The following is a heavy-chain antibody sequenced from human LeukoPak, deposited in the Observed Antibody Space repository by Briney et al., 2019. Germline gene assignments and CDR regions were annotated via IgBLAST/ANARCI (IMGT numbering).Heavy chain of an antibody. CDR3: ARDPSVYCSGGSCYLDY. D-gene: IGHD2-15*01. CDR2: ISGSGGST. V-gene: IGHV3-23*01. J-gene: IGHJ4*02. Sequence: PGGSLRLSCAASGFTFSSYAMSWVRQAPGKGLEWVSAISGSGGSTYYADSVKGRFTISRDNSKNSLYLQMNSLRDEDTAVYYCARDPSVYCSGGSCYLDYWGQGTLVTVSS. CDR1: GFTFSSYA.